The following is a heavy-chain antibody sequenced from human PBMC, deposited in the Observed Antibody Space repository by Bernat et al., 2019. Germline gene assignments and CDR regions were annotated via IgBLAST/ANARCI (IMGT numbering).Heavy chain of an antibody. Sequence: QVQLQESGPGLVKPSGTLSLTCAVSGGSISSSNWWSWVRQPPGKGLEWIGEIYHSGSTNYNPSLKSRVTISVDKSKNQFSLKLSSVTAADTAVYYCARIDWGWYGEEGYYYYYGMDVLGQGTTVTVSS. CDR1: GGSISSSNW. V-gene: IGHV4-4*02. D-gene: IGHD3-10*01. J-gene: IGHJ6*02. CDR2: IYHSGST. CDR3: ARIDWGWYGEEGYYYYYGMDV.